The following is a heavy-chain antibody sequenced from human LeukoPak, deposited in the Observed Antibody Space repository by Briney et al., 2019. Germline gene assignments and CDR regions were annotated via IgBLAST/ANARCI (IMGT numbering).Heavy chain of an antibody. V-gene: IGHV1-69*04. CDR3: ARIGYSSGWVDY. CDR1: GGTFSSYA. CDR2: IIPILGIA. D-gene: IGHD6-19*01. J-gene: IGHJ4*02. Sequence: SVKVSCKASGGTFSSYAISWVRQAPGQGLEWMGRIIPILGIASYAQKFQGRVTITADKSTSTAYMELSSLRSEDTAVYYCARIGYSSGWVDYWGQGTLVTVSS.